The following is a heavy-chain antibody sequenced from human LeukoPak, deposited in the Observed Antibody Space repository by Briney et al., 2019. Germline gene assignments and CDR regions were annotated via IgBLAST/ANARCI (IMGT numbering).Heavy chain of an antibody. CDR3: ARERAYDYVWGSYRLFDY. Sequence: PSETLSLTCTVSGGSISSYYWSWIRQPAGKGLGWIGRIYTSGSTNYNPSRNSRVTMSVDTSKNQFSLMLSSVTAADTAVYYCARERAYDYVWGSYRLFDYWGQGTLVTVSS. CDR2: IYTSGST. CDR1: GGSISSYY. D-gene: IGHD3-16*02. J-gene: IGHJ4*02. V-gene: IGHV4-4*07.